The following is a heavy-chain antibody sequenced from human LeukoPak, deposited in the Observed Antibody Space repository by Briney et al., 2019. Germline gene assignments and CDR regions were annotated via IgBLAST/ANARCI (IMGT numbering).Heavy chain of an antibody. Sequence: GGSLRLSCAASGFTFSSYATSWVRQAPGKGLEWVSVISGSGGRTYYADSVKGRFTISRDNSKNTLYLQMNSLRAEDTAVYYCAKESGSGGGYLDYWGQGTLVTVSS. CDR3: AKESGSGGGYLDY. J-gene: IGHJ4*02. CDR2: ISGSGGRT. CDR1: GFTFSSYA. D-gene: IGHD2-15*01. V-gene: IGHV3-23*01.